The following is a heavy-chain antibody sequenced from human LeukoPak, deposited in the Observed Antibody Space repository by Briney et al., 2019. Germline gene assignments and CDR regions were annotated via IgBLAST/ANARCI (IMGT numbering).Heavy chain of an antibody. D-gene: IGHD6-19*01. J-gene: IGHJ4*02. Sequence: GGSLRLSCAASGFTFSSYSMNWVRQAPGKGLEWVLSISSSSSYIYYADSVKGRFTISRDNAKNSLYLQMNSLRAEDTAVYYCARDGYSSGWGGEGSFDYWGQGTLVTVSS. V-gene: IGHV3-21*01. CDR3: ARDGYSSGWGGEGSFDY. CDR1: GFTFSSYS. CDR2: ISSSSSYI.